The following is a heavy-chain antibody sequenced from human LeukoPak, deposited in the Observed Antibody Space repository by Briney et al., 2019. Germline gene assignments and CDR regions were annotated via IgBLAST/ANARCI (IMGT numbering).Heavy chain of an antibody. CDR1: GGSISSYY. D-gene: IGHD5-24*01. J-gene: IGHJ3*02. V-gene: IGHV4-59*01. CDR2: IYYSGST. Sequence: SETLSLTCTVSGGSISSYYWSWIRQPPGKGLEWIGYIYYSGSTNYNPSLKSRVTISVDTSKNLFSLKLSSVTAADTAVYYCARDGKDGYILDAFDIWGQGTMVTVSS. CDR3: ARDGKDGYILDAFDI.